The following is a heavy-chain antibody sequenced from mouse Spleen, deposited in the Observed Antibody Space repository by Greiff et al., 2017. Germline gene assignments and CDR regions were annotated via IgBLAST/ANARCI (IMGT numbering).Heavy chain of an antibody. D-gene: IGHD1-1*01. CDR1: GFAFSSYG. CDR2: ISSGGSYT. Sequence: EVQLVESGGGLVKPGGSLKLSCAASGFAFSSYGMSWVRQTPDKRLEWVATISSGGSYTYYPDSVKGRFTISRDNAKNTLYLQMSSLKSEDTAMYYCASITTVVEGAMDYWGQGTSVTVSS. V-gene: IGHV5-6*01. J-gene: IGHJ4*01. CDR3: ASITTVVEGAMDY.